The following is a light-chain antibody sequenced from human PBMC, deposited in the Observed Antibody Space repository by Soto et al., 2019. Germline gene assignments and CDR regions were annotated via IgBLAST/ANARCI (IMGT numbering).Light chain of an antibody. J-gene: IGKJ1*01. Sequence: DIQMTQSPSSLSASVGDRVTITCRASQSISSYLNWYQQKPGKAPKLLIYAASSLQSGVPSRFSGSESGNDFTLTISSLQPEDFATYYCQQSYSTPRTFGQGTKVEMK. CDR3: QQSYSTPRT. V-gene: IGKV1-39*01. CDR1: QSISSY. CDR2: AAS.